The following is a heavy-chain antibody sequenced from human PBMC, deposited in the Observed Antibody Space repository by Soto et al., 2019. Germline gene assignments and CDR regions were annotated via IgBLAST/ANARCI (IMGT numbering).Heavy chain of an antibody. Sequence: QITLKESGPTLVKPTQTLTLTCTFSGFSLSTSGVGVGWIRQPPGKALEWLALIYWNDDKRYSPSLKSRLTITKDTSKNQVVLTMTNMDPVDTATYYCAHRPEPYSSSWYYYDRYNWFDPWGQGTLVTVSS. CDR2: IYWNDDK. V-gene: IGHV2-5*01. CDR1: GFSLSTSGVG. D-gene: IGHD6-13*01. J-gene: IGHJ5*02. CDR3: AHRPEPYSSSWYYYDRYNWFDP.